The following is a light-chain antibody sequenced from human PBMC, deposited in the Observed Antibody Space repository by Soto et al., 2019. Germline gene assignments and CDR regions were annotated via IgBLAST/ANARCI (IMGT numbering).Light chain of an antibody. CDR2: EVS. CDR3: SSYTSSSGYV. CDR1: SSDVGSYNR. V-gene: IGLV2-18*02. J-gene: IGLJ1*01. Sequence: QSALTQPPSVSGSPGQSVTISCTGTSSDVGSYNRVSWYQQPPGTAPKLMIYEVSNRPSGVPDRFSGSKSGNTASLTISGLQAEDEADYYCSSYTSSSGYVFGTGTKVTVL.